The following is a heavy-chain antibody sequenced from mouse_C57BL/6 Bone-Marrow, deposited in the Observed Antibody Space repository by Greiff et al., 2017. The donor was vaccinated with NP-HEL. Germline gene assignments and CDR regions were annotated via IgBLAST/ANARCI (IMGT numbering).Heavy chain of an antibody. CDR2: INPNNGGT. Sequence: EVQLQQSGPELVKPGASVKISCKASGYTFTDYYMNWVKQSHGQSLEWIGDINPNNGGTSYTQKFKGKATLTVDKSSSTAYMELRSLTSEDSAVYYCAREDYWGQGTSVTVSS. CDR3: AREDY. V-gene: IGHV1-26*01. J-gene: IGHJ4*01. CDR1: GYTFTDYY.